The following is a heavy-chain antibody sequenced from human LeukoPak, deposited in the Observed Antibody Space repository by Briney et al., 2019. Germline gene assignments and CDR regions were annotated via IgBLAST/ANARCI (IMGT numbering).Heavy chain of an antibody. D-gene: IGHD1-1*01. CDR1: GYTLTGYY. CDR3: AREGAGRNDY. J-gene: IGHJ4*02. CDR2: VNPNSGGT. Sequence: ASVKVSCKASGYTLTGYYMHWVRQAPGQGLEWMGWVNPNSGGTNYAQKFQGRVTMTRDTSINTAYMELSRLESDDSAVYYCAREGAGRNDYWGQGTLVTASS. V-gene: IGHV1-2*02.